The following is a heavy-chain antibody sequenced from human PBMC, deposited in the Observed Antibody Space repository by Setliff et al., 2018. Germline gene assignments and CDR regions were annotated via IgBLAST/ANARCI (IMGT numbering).Heavy chain of an antibody. Sequence: GGSLRLSCAASGFTLSHNWMNWVRQGPGKGLVWVSYINNDGSVTKYGDSVKGRFTISRDNAKNTLYLQMNSLRAEDTAVYYCAKDSLEVVIALHGMDVWGQGTTVTVSS. CDR3: AKDSLEVVIALHGMDV. CDR2: INNDGSVT. J-gene: IGHJ6*02. CDR1: GFTLSHNW. D-gene: IGHD2-21*01. V-gene: IGHV3-74*01.